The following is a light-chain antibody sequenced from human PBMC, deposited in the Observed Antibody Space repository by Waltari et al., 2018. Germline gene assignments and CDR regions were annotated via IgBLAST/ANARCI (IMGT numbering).Light chain of an antibody. J-gene: IGKJ4*01. CDR2: SAS. CDR3: QHSYNTPPT. CDR1: QTIANY. V-gene: IGKV1-39*01. Sequence: DIQMTQSPSSLSASVGDTVTITCRSSQTIANYLNWYQQKPGRAPSVLISSASTLRSGVPSRFSGSGSGTELTLTITNLQREDSATYFCQHSYNTPPTFGGGTKVEI.